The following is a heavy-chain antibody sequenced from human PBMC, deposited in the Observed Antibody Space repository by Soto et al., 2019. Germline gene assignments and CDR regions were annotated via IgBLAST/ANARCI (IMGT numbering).Heavy chain of an antibody. J-gene: IGHJ6*02. CDR2: MSANNGDT. CDR3: ARGVDAGVDV. CDR1: GYTFTSYG. V-gene: IGHV1-18*01. Sequence: ASVKVSCKASGYTFTSYGISWVRQAPGQGLEWMGWMSANNGDTSYAQKFQGRVTMTRDTSMTTAYMELSNLRSEDTAMYYCARGVDAGVDVWGQGTTVTVSS. D-gene: IGHD1-1*01.